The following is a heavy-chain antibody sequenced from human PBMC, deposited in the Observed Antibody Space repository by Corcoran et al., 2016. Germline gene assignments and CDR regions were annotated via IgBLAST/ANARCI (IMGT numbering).Heavy chain of an antibody. CDR1: GYTFTGYQ. V-gene: IGHV1-2*02. J-gene: IGHJ6*02. Sequence: QVQLVQSGAEVKKSGASVKVSCKASGYTFTGYQMHWVRQAPGQGLEWMGWINPNSGGTNYAQNFQGRVTMTRDTSISTAYMEMSRVRSDDTAVYYCARVGVDYYDSSGYHSYYYYGMDVWGQGTTVTVSS. D-gene: IGHD3-22*01. CDR2: INPNSGGT. CDR3: ARVGVDYYDSSGYHSYYYYGMDV.